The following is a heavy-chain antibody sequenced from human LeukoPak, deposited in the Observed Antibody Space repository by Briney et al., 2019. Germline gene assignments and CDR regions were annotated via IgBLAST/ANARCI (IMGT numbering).Heavy chain of an antibody. V-gene: IGHV1-2*02. D-gene: IGHD4-23*01. CDR1: GYTFTGYY. CDR3: ARGGGNPLGYYGMDV. Sequence: ASVKVSFKASGYTFTGYYMHWVRQAPGQGLEWMGWINPNSGGTNYAQKFQGRVTMTRDTSISTAYMELSRLRSDDTAVYYCARGGGNPLGYYGMDVWGQGTTVTVSS. CDR2: INPNSGGT. J-gene: IGHJ6*02.